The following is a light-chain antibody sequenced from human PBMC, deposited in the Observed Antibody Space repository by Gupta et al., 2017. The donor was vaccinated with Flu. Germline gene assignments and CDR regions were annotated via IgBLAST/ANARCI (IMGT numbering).Light chain of an antibody. CDR3: CSYEGTNDFWV. CDR1: SSDVGADNY. V-gene: IGLV2-11*01. CDR2: DVT. J-gene: IGLJ3*02. Sequence: VTSSCTGTSSDVGADNYVSWYQHHPGKAPKVLIYDVTKRPSGVPGRLSGSKSGTTASLTITGLQADDEADYYYCSYEGTNDFWVFGGGTKLTVL.